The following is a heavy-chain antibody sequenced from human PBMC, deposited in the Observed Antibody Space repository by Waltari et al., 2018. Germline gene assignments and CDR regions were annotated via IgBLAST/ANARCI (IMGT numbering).Heavy chain of an antibody. CDR3: AKDSGSYFRAFDI. D-gene: IGHD1-26*01. V-gene: IGHV3-9*01. Sequence: EVQLVESGGGLVQPGRSLRLSCAASGFTFDDYAMHWVRQAPGKGLGWVSGISWNSGSIGYADSVKGRFTISRDNAKNSLYLQMNSLRAEDTALYYCAKDSGSYFRAFDIWGQGTMVTVSS. J-gene: IGHJ3*02. CDR1: GFTFDDYA. CDR2: ISWNSGSI.